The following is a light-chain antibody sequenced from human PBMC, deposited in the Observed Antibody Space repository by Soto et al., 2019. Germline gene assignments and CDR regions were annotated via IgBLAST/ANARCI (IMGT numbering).Light chain of an antibody. CDR2: TAS. Sequence: EIRLTQSPSSLSASLGEAVAITVRASQGISDYLSWFQHKPGEAPKLLIYTASSLQGGVPLRFSGAGSRTDFSLTISGLQPEDSATYYCQQTYTFPWTFGQRTKVDI. CDR3: QQTYTFPWT. J-gene: IGKJ1*01. V-gene: IGKV1-39*01. CDR1: QGISDY.